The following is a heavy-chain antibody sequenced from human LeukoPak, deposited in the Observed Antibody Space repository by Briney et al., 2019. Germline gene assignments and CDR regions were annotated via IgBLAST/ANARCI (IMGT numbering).Heavy chain of an antibody. J-gene: IGHJ6*02. CDR3: ARDRYSGYDHYYYGMDV. CDR2: IIPILGIA. Sequence: ASVTVSCKASVGTFSSYAISWVRQAPGQGLEWMGRIIPILGIANYAQKFQGRVTITADKSTSTAYMELSSLRSEDTAVYYCARDRYSGYDHYYYGMDVWGQGTTVTVSS. V-gene: IGHV1-69*04. CDR1: VGTFSSYA. D-gene: IGHD5-12*01.